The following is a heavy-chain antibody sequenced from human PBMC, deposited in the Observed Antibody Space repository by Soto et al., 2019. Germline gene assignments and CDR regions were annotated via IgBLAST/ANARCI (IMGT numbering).Heavy chain of an antibody. V-gene: IGHV4-59*01. Sequence: SETLSLTCTVSGGSISSYYWSWIRQPPGKGLEWIGYIYYSGSTNYNPSLKSRVTISVDTSKNQFSLKLSSVTAADTAVYYCARVVGATNWFDPWGQGTLVT. CDR1: GGSISSYY. CDR2: IYYSGST. J-gene: IGHJ5*02. D-gene: IGHD1-26*01. CDR3: ARVVGATNWFDP.